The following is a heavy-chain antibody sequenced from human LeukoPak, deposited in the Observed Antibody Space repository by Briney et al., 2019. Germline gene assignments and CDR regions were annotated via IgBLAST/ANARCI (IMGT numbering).Heavy chain of an antibody. CDR3: ARDGPTAAPFDY. Sequence: ASWKVSCKASGYRFTSYDMHWVRQAPGQGLEWMGIINPGGGSTSYAQRFQGRVAMTRDTSTTTVYMEVNSLTSEDTAVYFCARDGPTAAPFDYWGQGTLVTVSS. CDR1: GYRFTSYD. CDR2: INPGGGST. D-gene: IGHD2-2*01. J-gene: IGHJ4*02. V-gene: IGHV1-46*01.